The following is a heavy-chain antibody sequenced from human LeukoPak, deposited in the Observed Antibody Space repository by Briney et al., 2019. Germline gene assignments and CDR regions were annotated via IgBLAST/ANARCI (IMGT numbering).Heavy chain of an antibody. J-gene: IGHJ4*02. CDR2: ISYDGSNK. CDR1: GFTFSSYA. Sequence: HAGRSLRLSCAASGFTFSSYAMHWVRQAPGKGLEWVAVISYDGSNKYYADSVKGRFTISRDNSKNTLYLQMNSLRAEDTAVYYCAKASVYGDYLHYFDYWGQGTLVTVSS. CDR3: AKASVYGDYLHYFDY. D-gene: IGHD4-17*01. V-gene: IGHV3-30-3*01.